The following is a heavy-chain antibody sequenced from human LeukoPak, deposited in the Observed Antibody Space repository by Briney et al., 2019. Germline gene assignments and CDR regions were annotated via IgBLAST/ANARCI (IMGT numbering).Heavy chain of an antibody. V-gene: IGHV3-21*06. J-gene: IGHJ3*02. D-gene: IGHD3-9*01. Sequence: GGSLRLSCAASGFNFPGDGMSWVRQAPGKGLDWVSFINAGGNYIRYADAVKGRFTISRDNAHNSLFLEVNSLRVEDTAVYYCARDKGLAIRAYDIWGQGTMVTVSS. CDR2: INAGGNYI. CDR1: GFNFPGDG. CDR3: ARDKGLAIRAYDI.